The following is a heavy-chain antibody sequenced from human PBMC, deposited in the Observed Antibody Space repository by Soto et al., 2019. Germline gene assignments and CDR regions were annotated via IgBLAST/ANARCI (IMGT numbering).Heavy chain of an antibody. CDR2: INAGNGNT. CDR3: ARDRRDCSSTSCYSPRVSWFDP. V-gene: IGHV1-3*01. CDR1: GYTFTSYA. J-gene: IGHJ5*02. D-gene: IGHD2-2*01. Sequence: ASVKVSCKASGYTFTSYAMHWVRQAPGQRXEWMGWINAGNGNTKYSQKFQGRVTITRDTSASTAYMELSSLRSEDTAVYYCARDRRDCSSTSCYSPRVSWFDPWGQGTLVTVSS.